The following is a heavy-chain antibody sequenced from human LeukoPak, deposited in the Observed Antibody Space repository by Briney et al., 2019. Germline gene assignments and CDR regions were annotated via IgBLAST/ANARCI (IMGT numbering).Heavy chain of an antibody. V-gene: IGHV3-74*01. Sequence: GGSLRLSCAASGFTFNNYWMHWVRQAPGKGLVWVSRINSDGSSTTYSDSVRGRFTISRYNAKTTLYLQMNSLRADDTAVYYCARGGGYDSTDYWGQGTLVTVSS. CDR3: ARGGGYDSTDY. J-gene: IGHJ4*02. CDR1: GFTFNNYW. CDR2: INSDGSST. D-gene: IGHD3-22*01.